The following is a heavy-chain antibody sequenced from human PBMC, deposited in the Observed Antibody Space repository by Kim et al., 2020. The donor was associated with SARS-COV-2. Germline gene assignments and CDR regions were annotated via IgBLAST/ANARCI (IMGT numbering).Heavy chain of an antibody. CDR3: AKVPAYCGGDCPTDFDY. V-gene: IGHV3-30*18. J-gene: IGHJ4*02. D-gene: IGHD2-21*02. CDR1: GFTFSSYG. CDR2: ISYDGSNK. Sequence: GGSLRLSCAASGFTFSSYGMHWVRQAPGKGLEWVAVISYDGSNKYYADSVKGRFTISRDNSKNTLYLQMNSLRAEDTAVYYCAKVPAYCGGDCPTDFDYWGQGTLVTVSS.